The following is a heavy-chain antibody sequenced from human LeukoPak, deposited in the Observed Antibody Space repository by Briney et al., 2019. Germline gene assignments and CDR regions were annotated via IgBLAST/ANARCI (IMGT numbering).Heavy chain of an antibody. CDR3: ARGSSDVYWYLDV. CDR2: IHDTGST. D-gene: IGHD6-19*01. J-gene: IGHJ2*01. V-gene: IGHV4-59*02. CDR1: GSSVSTFY. Sequence: SETLSLTCTVSGSSVSTFYCSWLRQSPGTGLEWIGFIHDTGSTAYNPSLKSRVTISLETSKNQLSLMLTSVTAADTAMYYCARGSSDVYWYLDVWGRGTLVTVSS.